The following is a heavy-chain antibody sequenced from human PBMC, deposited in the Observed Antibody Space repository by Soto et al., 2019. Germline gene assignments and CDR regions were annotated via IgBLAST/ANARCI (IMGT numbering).Heavy chain of an antibody. CDR3: ARDPREYYFDY. V-gene: IGHV3-11*01. Sequence: PGRLMRLSCAVSGFTFIDYYMRCIRQAPGKGLEWVSYISSSGSTIYYADSVKGRFTISRDNAKNSLYLQMNSLRAEDTAVYYCARDPREYYFDYRGQGTLVTVSS. CDR1: GFTFIDYY. J-gene: IGHJ4*02. CDR2: ISSSGSTI.